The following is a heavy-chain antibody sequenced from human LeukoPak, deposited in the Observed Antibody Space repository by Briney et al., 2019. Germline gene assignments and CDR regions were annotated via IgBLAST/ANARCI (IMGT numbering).Heavy chain of an antibody. D-gene: IGHD3-10*02. CDR1: GFILSSSW. V-gene: IGHV3-7*01. CDR2: INQDGSEK. CDR3: AELGITMIGGV. J-gene: IGHJ6*04. Sequence: GGSLRLSCIGSGFILSSSWMSWVRQAPGTGLEWVANINQDGSEKHYVDSVKGRFTISRDNSKNTLYLQMNSLRAEDTAVYYCAELGITMIGGVWGKGTTVTISS.